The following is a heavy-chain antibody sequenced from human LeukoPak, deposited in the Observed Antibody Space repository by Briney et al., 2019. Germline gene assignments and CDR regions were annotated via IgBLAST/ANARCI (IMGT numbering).Heavy chain of an antibody. V-gene: IGHV3-21*01. Sequence: GGSLRLSCAASGFTFSSYSMNWVRQAPGKGLKWVSSISSSSSYIYYADSVKGRFTISRDNARNSLYLQMNSPRAEDTAVYYCAREKANYYGSGSYYNYFDYWGQGTLVTVSS. CDR1: GFTFSSYS. CDR3: AREKANYYGSGSYYNYFDY. CDR2: ISSSSSYI. J-gene: IGHJ4*02. D-gene: IGHD3-10*01.